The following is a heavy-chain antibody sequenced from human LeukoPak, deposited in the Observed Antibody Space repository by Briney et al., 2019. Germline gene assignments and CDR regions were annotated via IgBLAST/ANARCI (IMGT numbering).Heavy chain of an antibody. J-gene: IGHJ6*02. CDR3: ARSGYCSSTSCYDNYYYYYGMDV. V-gene: IGHV1-18*01. Sequence: GASVKVSCKASGYTFTSYGISWVRQAPGQGLEWMGWNSVYNGNTNYAQKLQGRVTMTTDTSTSTAYMELRSLRSDDTAVYYCARSGYCSSTSCYDNYYYYYGMDVWGQGTTVTVSS. D-gene: IGHD2-2*01. CDR2: NSVYNGNT. CDR1: GYTFTSYG.